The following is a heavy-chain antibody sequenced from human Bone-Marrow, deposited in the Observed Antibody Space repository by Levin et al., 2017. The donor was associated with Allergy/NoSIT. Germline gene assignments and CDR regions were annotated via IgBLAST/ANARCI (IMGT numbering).Heavy chain of an antibody. Sequence: GGSLRLSCAASGFTFSSYAMSWVRQAPGKGLEWVSAISGSGGSTYYADSVKGRFTISRDNSKNTLYLQMNSLRAEDTAVYYCAKGGTGVYDSFYYYGMDVWGQGTTVTVSS. V-gene: IGHV3-23*01. D-gene: IGHD5/OR15-5a*01. J-gene: IGHJ6*02. CDR3: AKGGTGVYDSFYYYGMDV. CDR1: GFTFSSYA. CDR2: ISGSGGST.